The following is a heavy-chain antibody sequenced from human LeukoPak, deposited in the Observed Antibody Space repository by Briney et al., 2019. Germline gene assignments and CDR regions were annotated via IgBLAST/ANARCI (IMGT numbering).Heavy chain of an antibody. CDR2: ISDSGGST. D-gene: IGHD6-19*01. Sequence: GGSLRLSCAASGFTFSSYAMSWVRQAPGKGLEWVSAISDSGGSTYYADSVKGRFTISRDNSKNTLYLQMNSLRAEDTAVYYCAKVPRSSGWFSFDYWGQGTLVTVSS. J-gene: IGHJ4*02. CDR3: AKVPRSSGWFSFDY. V-gene: IGHV3-23*01. CDR1: GFTFSSYA.